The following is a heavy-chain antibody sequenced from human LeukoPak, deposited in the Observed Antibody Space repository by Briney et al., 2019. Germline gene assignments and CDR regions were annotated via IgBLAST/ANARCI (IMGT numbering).Heavy chain of an antibody. CDR1: GGSISNYY. V-gene: IGHV4-4*07. J-gene: IGHJ4*02. Sequence: SETLSLTCPVSGGSISNYYWSWIRQPAGQGLEWMGRLHTSGSYTYYKSSLKSRLTMSLDTSTRQFSLKLTSVTAADTAVYYCAGGYGSGSYSSWGQGTLVIVSS. D-gene: IGHD3-10*01. CDR3: AGGYGSGSYSS. CDR2: LHTSGSYT.